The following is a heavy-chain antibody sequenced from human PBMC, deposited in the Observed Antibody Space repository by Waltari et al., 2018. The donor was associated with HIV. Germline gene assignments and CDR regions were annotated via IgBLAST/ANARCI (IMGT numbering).Heavy chain of an antibody. CDR2: IDPSDSYT. J-gene: IGHJ6*02. D-gene: IGHD2-2*01. Sequence: SWVRQMPGKGLEWMGRIDPSDSYTNYSPSFQGHVTISADKSISTAYLQWSSLKASDTAMYYCARQGIVVVPAAIGYYYYYGMDVWGQGTTVTVSS. V-gene: IGHV5-10-1*01. CDR3: ARQGIVVVPAAIGYYYYYGMDV.